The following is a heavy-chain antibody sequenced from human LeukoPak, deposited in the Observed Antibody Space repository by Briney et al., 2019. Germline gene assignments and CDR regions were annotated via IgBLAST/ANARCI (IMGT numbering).Heavy chain of an antibody. V-gene: IGHV3-74*01. CDR3: ARGVAGGSGSTQGY. D-gene: IGHD3-10*01. CDR2: IKNDGGTT. Sequence: GGSLRLSCAASGFTFSDYWMHWVRQAPGKGLVWVSRIKNDGGTTNYADSVKGRFTISRDNAKNTLYLQLDSLRAEDTAIYYCARGVAGGSGSTQGYWGQGTLVTVSS. CDR1: GFTFSDYW. J-gene: IGHJ4*02.